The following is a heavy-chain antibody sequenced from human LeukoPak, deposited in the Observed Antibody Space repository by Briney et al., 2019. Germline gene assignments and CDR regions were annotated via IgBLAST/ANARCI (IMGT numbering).Heavy chain of an antibody. Sequence: SETLSLTCTVSGGSISSGGYYWSWIRQPPGKGLEWIGYIYHSGSTYYNPSLKSRVTISVDRSKNQFSLKLSSVTAADTAVYYCARVVPPRAYDFWSGYIDYWGQGTLVTVSS. CDR2: IYHSGST. V-gene: IGHV4-30-2*01. CDR3: ARVVPPRAYDFWSGYIDY. CDR1: GGSISSGGYY. D-gene: IGHD3-3*01. J-gene: IGHJ4*02.